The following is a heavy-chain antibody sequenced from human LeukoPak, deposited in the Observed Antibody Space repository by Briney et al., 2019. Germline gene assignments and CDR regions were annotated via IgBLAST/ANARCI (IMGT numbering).Heavy chain of an antibody. J-gene: IGHJ4*02. D-gene: IGHD6-6*01. CDR3: ARDLRGIAARLDY. Sequence: GGSLRLSCAASGFTFSSYAMHWVRQAPGKGLEWVAVISYDGSNKYYADSVKGRFTISRDNSKNTLYLQMNSLRAEDTAVYYCARDLRGIAARLDYWGQGTLVTVSS. V-gene: IGHV3-30-3*01. CDR2: ISYDGSNK. CDR1: GFTFSSYA.